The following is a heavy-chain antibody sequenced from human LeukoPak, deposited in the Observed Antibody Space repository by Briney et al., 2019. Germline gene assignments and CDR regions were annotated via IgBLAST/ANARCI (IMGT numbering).Heavy chain of an antibody. Sequence: SVKVSCKASGYTFTSYGISWVRQAPGQGLEWMGGIIPIFGTANYAQKFQGRVTITADESTSTAYMELSSLRSEDTAVYYCARVPGTVTTLFDYWGQGTLVTVS. CDR2: IIPIFGTA. J-gene: IGHJ4*02. D-gene: IGHD4-11*01. CDR3: ARVPGTVTTLFDY. CDR1: GYTFTSYG. V-gene: IGHV1-69*13.